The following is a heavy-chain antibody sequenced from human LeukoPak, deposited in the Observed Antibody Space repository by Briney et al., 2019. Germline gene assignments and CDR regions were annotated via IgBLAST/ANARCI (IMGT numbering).Heavy chain of an antibody. V-gene: IGHV3-48*03. J-gene: IGHJ3*02. D-gene: IGHD3-10*01. CDR2: ISTSGRTI. CDR1: GFTFSTYE. Sequence: SGGSLRLSCAASGFTFSTYEMNWVRQAPGRGLEWVSYISTSGRTIYYADSAKGRFTISRDNAKNSLYLQMNSLRAEDTAVYYCASYIRAPFGIWGQGTMVTVSS. CDR3: ASYIRAPFGI.